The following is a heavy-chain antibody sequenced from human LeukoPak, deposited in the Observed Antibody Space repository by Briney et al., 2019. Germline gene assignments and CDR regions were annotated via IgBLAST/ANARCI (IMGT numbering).Heavy chain of an antibody. Sequence: GESLKISCKGSGYRFTSYWIGWVRQMPGKGLEWMGIIYPGDSDTRYSPSFQGQVTISADKSISTAYLQWSSLKASDTAMYYCARHTYYDGSTVGMDVWGQGTTVTVSS. CDR2: IYPGDSDT. V-gene: IGHV5-51*01. CDR3: ARHTYYDGSTVGMDV. J-gene: IGHJ6*02. D-gene: IGHD3-22*01. CDR1: GYRFTSYW.